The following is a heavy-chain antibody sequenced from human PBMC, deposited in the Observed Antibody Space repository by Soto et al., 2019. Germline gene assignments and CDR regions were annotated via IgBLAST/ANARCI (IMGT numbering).Heavy chain of an antibody. CDR3: AREMPGTTFFWFDP. V-gene: IGHV1-2*04. CDR2: INPNSGGT. D-gene: IGHD1-7*01. Sequence: VSVKVSCKASGYTFTGYYMHWVRQAPGQGLEWMGWINPNSGGTNYAQKFQGWVTMTRDTSISTAYMELSRLRSDDTAVYYCAREMPGTTFFWFDPWGQGTLVTVSS. J-gene: IGHJ5*02. CDR1: GYTFTGYY.